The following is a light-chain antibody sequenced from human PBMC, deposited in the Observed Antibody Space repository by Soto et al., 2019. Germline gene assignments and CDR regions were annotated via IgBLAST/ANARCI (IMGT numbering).Light chain of an antibody. CDR3: QQYAGSPRT. Sequence: IVVTHAPATLSVSAGEIVTRSCVASQIVSSSYLAVYQQKPRHAPSLLIYGASSSATGIPDRFSGSGSGTDFTLTISRLEPEDFAVYFCQQYAGSPRTFGQGTKVDIK. J-gene: IGKJ1*01. V-gene: IGKV3-20*01. CDR1: QIVSSSY. CDR2: GAS.